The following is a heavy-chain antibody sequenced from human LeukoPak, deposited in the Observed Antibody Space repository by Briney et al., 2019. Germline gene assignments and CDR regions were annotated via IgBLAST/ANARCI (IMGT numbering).Heavy chain of an antibody. CDR3: ASGLVNDDWFDP. CDR1: GFTFSTYA. V-gene: IGHV3-21*01. Sequence: GGSLRLSCAASGFTFSTYAMTWVRQAPGKGLEWVLSISSSSSYIYYADSVKGRFTISRDNAKNSLYLQMNSLRAEDTAVYYCASGLVNDDWFDPWGQGTLVTVSS. CDR2: ISSSSSYI. D-gene: IGHD6-6*01. J-gene: IGHJ5*02.